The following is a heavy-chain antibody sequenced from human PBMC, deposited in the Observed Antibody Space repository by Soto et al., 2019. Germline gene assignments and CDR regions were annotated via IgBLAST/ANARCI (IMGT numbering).Heavy chain of an antibody. CDR3: ARDTRRGYSGYDFRWYFDL. CDR1: GGTFSSYA. J-gene: IGHJ2*01. D-gene: IGHD5-12*01. V-gene: IGHV1-69*12. CDR2: IIPIFGTA. Sequence: QVQLVQSGAEVKKPGSSVKVSCKASGGTFSSYAISWVRQAPGQGLEWMGGIIPIFGTANYAQKFQGRVTITADESTSTADMELSSLRSEDTAVYYCARDTRRGYSGYDFRWYFDLWGRGTLVTVSS.